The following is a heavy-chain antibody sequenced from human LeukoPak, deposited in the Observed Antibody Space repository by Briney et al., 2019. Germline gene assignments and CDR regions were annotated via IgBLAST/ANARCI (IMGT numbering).Heavy chain of an antibody. CDR3: AKGLDGSGSYSPLDY. Sequence: GGSLRLSCAASGFTFSGYWMHWVRQAPGKGLVWVSSISGDGGYTYYADFVKGRFTISRDNSNNTLYLPMNSLRAEDTAVYYCAKGLDGSGSYSPLDYWGQGTLVTVSS. CDR2: ISGDGGYT. D-gene: IGHD3-10*01. V-gene: IGHV3-23*01. CDR1: GFTFSGYW. J-gene: IGHJ4*02.